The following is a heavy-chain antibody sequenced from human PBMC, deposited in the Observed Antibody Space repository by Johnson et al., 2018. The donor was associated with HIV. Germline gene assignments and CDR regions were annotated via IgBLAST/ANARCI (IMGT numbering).Heavy chain of an antibody. Sequence: EVLLVESGGGLVQPGGSLRLSCVASGFTFSNYDMHWVRQATGKGLEWVSAIGTAGDTYYPGSVRGRFTISRENAKNSLYLQMNSLRAGDTAVYYCARENGGGAFDIWGQGTMVTVSS. CDR3: ARENGGGAFDI. D-gene: IGHD3-10*01. J-gene: IGHJ3*02. CDR2: IGTAGDT. V-gene: IGHV3-13*01. CDR1: GFTFSNYD.